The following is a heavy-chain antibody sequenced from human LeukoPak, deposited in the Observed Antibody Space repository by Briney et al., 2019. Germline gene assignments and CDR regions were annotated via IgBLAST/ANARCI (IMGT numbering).Heavy chain of an antibody. D-gene: IGHD1-26*01. CDR2: INPNSGGT. CDR1: GYTFTSYG. V-gene: IGHV1-2*02. Sequence: ASVKVSCKASGYTFTSYGISWVRQAPGQGLEWMGWINPNSGGTNYAQKFQGRVTMTRDTSISTAYMELSRLRSDDTAVYYCAREWQVGATGFDYWGQGTLVTVSS. CDR3: AREWQVGATGFDY. J-gene: IGHJ4*02.